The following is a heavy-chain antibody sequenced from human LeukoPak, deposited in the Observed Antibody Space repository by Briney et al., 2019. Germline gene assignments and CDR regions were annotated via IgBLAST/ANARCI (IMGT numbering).Heavy chain of an antibody. CDR3: ARELGGGTTREDWFDP. CDR2: INPDSGGT. V-gene: IGHV1-2*02. Sequence: GASVKVSCKASGYTFTDYHMHWVRQAPGQGLEWMGWINPDSGGTNYAQNFQGRVTPTRDTSISTAYMELYSLRSDDTAVYYCARELGGGTTREDWFDPWGQGTLVTVSS. D-gene: IGHD1-1*01. J-gene: IGHJ5*02. CDR1: GYTFTDYH.